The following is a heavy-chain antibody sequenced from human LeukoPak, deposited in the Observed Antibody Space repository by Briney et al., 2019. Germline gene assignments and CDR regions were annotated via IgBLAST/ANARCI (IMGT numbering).Heavy chain of an antibody. Sequence: GSVKVSCKASGYTFTSYGISWVRQAPGQGLEWMGWISAYNGNTNYAQKLQGRVTMTTDTSTSTAYMELRSLRSDDTAVYYCAREPWYYDILTGSTGVWYFDYWGQGTLVTVSS. J-gene: IGHJ4*02. CDR2: ISAYNGNT. CDR1: GYTFTSYG. D-gene: IGHD3-9*01. V-gene: IGHV1-18*01. CDR3: AREPWYYDILTGSTGVWYFDY.